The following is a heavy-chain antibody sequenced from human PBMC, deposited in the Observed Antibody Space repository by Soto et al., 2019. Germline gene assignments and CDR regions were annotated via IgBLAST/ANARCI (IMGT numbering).Heavy chain of an antibody. Sequence: PSETLSLTCTVSGGSISSYYWSWIRQPPGKGLEWIGYTYYSGSTNYNPSLKSRVTISVDTSKNQFSLKLSSVTATDTAVYYCARAYSSGWYVKYWFDPWGQGTLVTVSS. CDR2: TYYSGST. CDR3: ARAYSSGWYVKYWFDP. V-gene: IGHV4-59*01. CDR1: GGSISSYY. D-gene: IGHD6-19*01. J-gene: IGHJ5*02.